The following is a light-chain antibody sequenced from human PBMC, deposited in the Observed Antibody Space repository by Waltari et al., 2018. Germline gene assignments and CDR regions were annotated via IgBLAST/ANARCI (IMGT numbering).Light chain of an antibody. J-gene: IGKJ4*01. CDR3: QQYGSAPLT. Sequence: EIVLTQSPGTLSVSPGERVTLSCRASQSVNSNYVAWYQQRPGQAPRLLIYDASIRATDVSDRFSGSGSGTSFTLTISRLEAEDVAVYHCQQYGSAPLTFGGGSKVEI. CDR1: QSVNSNY. CDR2: DAS. V-gene: IGKV3-20*01.